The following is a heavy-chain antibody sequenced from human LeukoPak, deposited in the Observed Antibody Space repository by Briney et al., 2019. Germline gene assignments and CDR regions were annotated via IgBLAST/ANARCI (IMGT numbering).Heavy chain of an antibody. D-gene: IGHD3-22*01. CDR2: IYTSGST. V-gene: IGHV4-4*07. Sequence: SETLSLTCTVSGGSISSYYWSWIRQPAGKGLEWIGRIYTSGSTNYNPSLKSRVTMSVDTSKNQFSLKLSSVTAADTAVYYCARDQYYYDSSGTYYMDVWGKGTTVTISS. CDR1: GGSISSYY. J-gene: IGHJ6*03. CDR3: ARDQYYYDSSGTYYMDV.